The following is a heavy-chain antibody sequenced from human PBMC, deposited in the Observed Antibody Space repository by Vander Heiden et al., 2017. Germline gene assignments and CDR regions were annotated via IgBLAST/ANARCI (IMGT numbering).Heavy chain of an antibody. CDR1: GYSFSNYW. CDR2: IYSGDSQT. Sequence: EVQLVQSGAAVEKPGASLQISCTGSGYSFSNYWIAWVRQMPGKGLEWMAMIYSGDSQTRYSPSFQGQVTIAVDKSISTAFLQWNSLKASDTAMYYCARRLIADYLDGFDVWGQGTMVTVSS. V-gene: IGHV5-51*01. J-gene: IGHJ3*01. CDR3: ARRLIADYLDGFDV. D-gene: IGHD5-12*01.